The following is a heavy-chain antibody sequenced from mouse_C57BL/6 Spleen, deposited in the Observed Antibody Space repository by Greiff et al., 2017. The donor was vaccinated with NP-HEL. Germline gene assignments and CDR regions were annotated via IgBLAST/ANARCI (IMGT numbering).Heavy chain of an antibody. CDR1: GYTFTSYW. J-gene: IGHJ2*01. Sequence: VQLQQPGAELVMPGASVKLSCKASGYTFTSYWMHWVKQRPGQGLEWIGEIDPTDSYTNYNQKFKGKSTLTVDKSSSTAYMQLSSLTSEDSAVYYCARITVVGGGYYFDYWGQGTTLTVSS. CDR3: ARITVVGGGYYFDY. V-gene: IGHV1-69*01. CDR2: IDPTDSYT. D-gene: IGHD1-1*01.